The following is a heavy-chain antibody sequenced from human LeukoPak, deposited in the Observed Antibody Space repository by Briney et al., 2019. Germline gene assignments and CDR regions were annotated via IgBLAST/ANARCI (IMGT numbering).Heavy chain of an antibody. V-gene: IGHV3-33*01. Sequence: PGRSLRLSCAASGFTFSSYGMHWVRQAPGKGLEWVAVIWYDGSNKYCADSVKGRFTISRDNSKNTLYLQMNSLRAEDTAVYYCAREGRFLELFDPWGQGTLVTVSS. CDR1: GFTFSSYG. J-gene: IGHJ5*02. D-gene: IGHD3-3*01. CDR2: IWYDGSNK. CDR3: AREGRFLELFDP.